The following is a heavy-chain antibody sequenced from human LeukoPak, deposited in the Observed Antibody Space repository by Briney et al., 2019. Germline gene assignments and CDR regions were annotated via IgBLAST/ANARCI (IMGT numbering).Heavy chain of an antibody. Sequence: ASVKVSCKASGYTFTGYYMHWVRQAPGQRLEWMGWISAYNGNTNYAQKLQGRVTMTTDTSTSTAYMELRSLRSDDTAVYYCARGKILAAADEYYFDYWGQGTLVTVSS. J-gene: IGHJ4*02. D-gene: IGHD6-13*01. CDR2: ISAYNGNT. CDR1: GYTFTGYY. V-gene: IGHV1-18*04. CDR3: ARGKILAAADEYYFDY.